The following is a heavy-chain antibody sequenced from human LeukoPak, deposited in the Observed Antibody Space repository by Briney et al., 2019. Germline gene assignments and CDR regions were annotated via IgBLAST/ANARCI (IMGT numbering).Heavy chain of an antibody. J-gene: IGHJ3*02. V-gene: IGHV1-69*06. CDR1: GGTFSSYA. CDR2: IIPIFGTA. CDR3: AGQTDAFDI. Sequence: ASVKVSCKASGGTFSSYAISWVRQAPGQGLEWTGGIIPIFGTANYAQKFQGRVTITADKSTSTAYMELSSLRSEDTAVYYCAGQTDAFDIWGQGTMVTVSS.